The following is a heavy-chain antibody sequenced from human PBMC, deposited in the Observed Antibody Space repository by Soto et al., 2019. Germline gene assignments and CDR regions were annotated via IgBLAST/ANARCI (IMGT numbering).Heavy chain of an antibody. CDR1: GASITGSRYY. J-gene: IGHJ5*02. CDR2: IYHIGSP. V-gene: IGHV4-39*01. Sequence: LQLEESGPGLVKPSETLSLTCTVSGASITGSRYYWGWIRQHPGKGLEWIGTIYHIGSPYYNPSLKRRLTMSVDTAKKQVSLRLTSVTAADTAVYYCVKTYGSMNWFDLWGQGTLVTVS. CDR3: VKTYGSMNWFDL. D-gene: IGHD3-10*01.